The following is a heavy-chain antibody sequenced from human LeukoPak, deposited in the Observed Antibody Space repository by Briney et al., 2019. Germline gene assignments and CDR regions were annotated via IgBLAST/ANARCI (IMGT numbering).Heavy chain of an antibody. Sequence: ASVKVSCKASGGTFSSYAISWVRQAPGQGLEWMGGIIPIFGTTNYAQKFQGRGTITADESTSTAYMELSSLRSEDTAVYYCARAIRITGLTDYYGMDVWGQGTTVTVSS. D-gene: IGHD7-27*01. CDR3: ARAIRITGLTDYYGMDV. J-gene: IGHJ6*02. CDR1: GGTFSSYA. CDR2: IIPIFGTT. V-gene: IGHV1-69*13.